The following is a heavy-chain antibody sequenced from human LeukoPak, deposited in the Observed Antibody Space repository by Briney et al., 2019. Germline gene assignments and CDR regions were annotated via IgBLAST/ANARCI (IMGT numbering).Heavy chain of an antibody. CDR2: MNPNSGDT. D-gene: IGHD3-3*01. J-gene: IGHJ2*01. V-gene: IGHV1-8*01. CDR3: ARERGSYDFWSGYRYWYFDL. Sequence: GASVKVSCKASGYTFTSYDINWVRQATGQGLEWMGWMNPNSGDTGYAQNFQGRVTMTRDTSISTAYMELSSLRSEDAAVYYCARERGSYDFWSGYRYWYFDLWGRGTLVTVSS. CDR1: GYTFTSYD.